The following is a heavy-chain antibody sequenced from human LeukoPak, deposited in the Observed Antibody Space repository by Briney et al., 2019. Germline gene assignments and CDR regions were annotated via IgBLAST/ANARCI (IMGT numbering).Heavy chain of an antibody. J-gene: IGHJ3*02. CDR2: ISGSGDST. D-gene: IGHD2-21*02. CDR3: ARPIVVVTAIAAFDI. CDR1: GFTFSSYA. V-gene: IGHV3-23*01. Sequence: GGSLRLSCAASGFTFSSYAMNWVRQAPGKGLEWVSGISGSGDSTYYADSVKGRFTISRDNSKNTLHLQMNSLRAEDTAVYYCARPIVVVTAIAAFDIWGQGTMVTVSS.